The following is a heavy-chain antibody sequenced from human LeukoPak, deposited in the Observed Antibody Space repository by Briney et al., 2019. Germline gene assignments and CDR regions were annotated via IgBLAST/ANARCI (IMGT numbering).Heavy chain of an antibody. CDR2: ISYDGSNE. J-gene: IGHJ4*02. CDR3: AKDLALLRGEDY. D-gene: IGHD1-26*01. V-gene: IGHV3-30*18. CDR1: GFTFSSYG. Sequence: GGSLRLSCAASGFTFSSYGMHWVRQAPGKGLEWVAVISYDGSNEYYTDSVKGRFTISRDNSKNTLYLQMNSLRAEDTAVYYCAKDLALLRGEDYWGQGTLVTVSS.